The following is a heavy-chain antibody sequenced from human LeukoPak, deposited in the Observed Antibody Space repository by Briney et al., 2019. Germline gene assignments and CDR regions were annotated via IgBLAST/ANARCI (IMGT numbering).Heavy chain of an antibody. D-gene: IGHD7-27*01. CDR2: IKGKVSGGTT. CDR3: AAGLGISDFDY. V-gene: IGHV3-15*01. J-gene: IGHJ4*02. CDR1: GFTFSNAW. Sequence: GGSLTLSCAPSGFTFSNAWMNWVRHPPGKGREWVGRIKGKVSGGTTDYAAPVEGRFTVSRDDSKNTVYLQMNSLKTEDTAVYYCAAGLGISDFDYWGQGTLVTVSS.